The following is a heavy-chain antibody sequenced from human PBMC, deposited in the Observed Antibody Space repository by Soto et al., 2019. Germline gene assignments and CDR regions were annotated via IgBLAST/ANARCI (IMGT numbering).Heavy chain of an antibody. D-gene: IGHD5-18*01. CDR3: ARKHTGTAMADFDS. Sequence: PGESLKISCKGSGYIFTSYWIGWVRQMPGKGLEWMGIIYPDDSDTRYSPSFQGQVTISADKSISTAYLQWSSLKASDTALYYCARKHTGTAMADFDSWGQGTMVTVSS. CDR1: GYIFTSYW. J-gene: IGHJ4*02. V-gene: IGHV5-51*01. CDR2: IYPDDSDT.